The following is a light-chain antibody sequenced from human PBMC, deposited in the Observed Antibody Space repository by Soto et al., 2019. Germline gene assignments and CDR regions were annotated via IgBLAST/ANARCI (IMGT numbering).Light chain of an antibody. CDR1: QSITGW. CDR3: QQYGLYWS. CDR2: DVF. Sequence: DIQMTQSPSTLSASVGDRVTITCRASQSITGWLAWYQQKPGKAPKLLISDVFSLESGVSSRFSGSGSGTEFTLTISSLQPDDFATYDCQQYGLYWSFGLGTRVEIK. V-gene: IGKV1-5*01. J-gene: IGKJ1*01.